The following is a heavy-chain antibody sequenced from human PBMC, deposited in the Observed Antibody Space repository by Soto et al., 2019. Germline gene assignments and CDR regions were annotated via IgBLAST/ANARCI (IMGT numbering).Heavy chain of an antibody. J-gene: IGHJ3*02. D-gene: IGHD4-17*01. CDR2: IYYSGST. Sequence: QVQLQESGPGLVKPSQTLSLTCTVSGGSISSGGYYCSWIRQHPGKGLEWIGYIYYSGSTYYNPSLQSRVTISVDTSKNQFSLKLSSVAAADTAVYYCARDLDDYFDYFPAFHIWGQGTIVTLSS. CDR3: ARDLDDYFDYFPAFHI. CDR1: GGSISSGGYY. V-gene: IGHV4-31*03.